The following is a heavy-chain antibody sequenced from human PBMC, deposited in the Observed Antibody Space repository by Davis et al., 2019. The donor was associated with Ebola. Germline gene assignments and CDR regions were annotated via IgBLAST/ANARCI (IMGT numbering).Heavy chain of an antibody. J-gene: IGHJ6*02. CDR1: GGSISSYY. V-gene: IGHV4-59*01. D-gene: IGHD5-18*01. Sequence: SETLSLTCTVSGGSISSYYWSWIRQPPGKGLEWIGYIYYSGSTNYNPSLKSRVTISVDTSKNQFSLKLSSVTAADTAVYYCARDYWIQLWLEHGDYGMDVWGQGTTVTVSS. CDR3: ARDYWIQLWLEHGDYGMDV. CDR2: IYYSGST.